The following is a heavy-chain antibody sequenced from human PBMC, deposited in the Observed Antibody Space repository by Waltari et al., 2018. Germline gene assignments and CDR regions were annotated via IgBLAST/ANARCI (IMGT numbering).Heavy chain of an antibody. CDR3: ARDPHRGYSPGWFDP. V-gene: IGHV1-46*01. Sequence: QVQLVQSGAEVKKPGASVKVSCKASGYTFTSYYMHWVRQAPGQGLEWMGISNPSGGSTSDAQKFQGRVTMTRDTSTSTVYMELSSLRSEDTAVYYCARDPHRGYSPGWFDPWGQGTLVTVSS. J-gene: IGHJ5*02. CDR2: SNPSGGST. D-gene: IGHD5-18*01. CDR1: GYTFTSYY.